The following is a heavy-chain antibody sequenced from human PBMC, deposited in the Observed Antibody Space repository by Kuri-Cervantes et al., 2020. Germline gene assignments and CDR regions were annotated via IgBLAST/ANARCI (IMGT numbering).Heavy chain of an antibody. CDR1: GGSFSGYY. D-gene: IGHD4-17*01. V-gene: IGHV4-34*01. CDR2: INHSGST. CDR3: ARGDGDYGDYFVDY. J-gene: IGHJ4*02. Sequence: SETLSLTCAVYGGSFSGYYWSWIRQPPGKGLEWIGEINHSGSTNYNPSLKSRVTISVDTSKNQFSLKLSSVTAADTAVYYCARGDGDYGDYFVDYWGQGNLVTVSS.